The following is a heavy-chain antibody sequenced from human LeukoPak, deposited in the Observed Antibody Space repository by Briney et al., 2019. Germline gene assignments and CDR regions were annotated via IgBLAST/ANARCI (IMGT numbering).Heavy chain of an antibody. CDR3: AKDYDSSGYYYGD. D-gene: IGHD3-22*01. Sequence: PGGSLRLSCAAPGFTFSSYEMNWVRQAPGKGLEWVSYISSSGSTIYYADSVKGRFTISRDNSKNTLYLQMNSLRAEDTAVYYCAKDYDSSGYYYGDWGQGTLVTVSS. CDR1: GFTFSSYE. V-gene: IGHV3-48*03. J-gene: IGHJ4*02. CDR2: ISSSGSTI.